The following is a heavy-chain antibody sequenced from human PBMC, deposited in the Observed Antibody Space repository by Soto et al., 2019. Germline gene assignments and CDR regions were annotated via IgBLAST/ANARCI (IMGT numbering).Heavy chain of an antibody. D-gene: IGHD6-13*01. CDR3: ARDLGIAAAVTGWFDP. CDR1: GFTFSSYA. V-gene: IGHV3-7*01. CDR2: IKQDGSEK. Sequence: GGSLRLSCAASGFTFSSYAMSWVRQAPGKGLEWVANIKQDGSEKYYVDSVKGRFTISRDNAKNSLYLQMNSLRAEDTAVYYCARDLGIAAAVTGWFDPWGQGTLVTVSS. J-gene: IGHJ5*02.